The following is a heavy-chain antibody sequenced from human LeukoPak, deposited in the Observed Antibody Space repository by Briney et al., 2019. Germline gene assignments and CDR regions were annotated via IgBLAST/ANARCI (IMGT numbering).Heavy chain of an antibody. J-gene: IGHJ4*02. CDR1: GFTFSSSG. D-gene: IGHD2-8*01. CDR2: ISYDGSNK. V-gene: IGHV3-30*18. CDR3: AKEYCSNSVCHSLDY. Sequence: GGSLRLSCAASGFTFSSSGMYWVRQAPGKGLEWVAVISYDGSNKYYADSVKGRFTFSRHNSKNTLYLQMNSLRAEDTAVYYCAKEYCSNSVCHSLDYWGQGTLVTVSS.